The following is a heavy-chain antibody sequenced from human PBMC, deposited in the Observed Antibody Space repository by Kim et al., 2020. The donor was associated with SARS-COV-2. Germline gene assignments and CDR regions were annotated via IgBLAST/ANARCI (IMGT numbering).Heavy chain of an antibody. Sequence: SETLSLTCTVSGGSISSSSYYWGWIRQPPGKGLEWIGSIYYSGSTYYNPSLKSRVTISVDTSKNQFSLKLSSVTAADTAVYYCASPYYDYVWGSYRYTGTAFDIWGQGTMVTVSS. J-gene: IGHJ3*02. V-gene: IGHV4-39*01. D-gene: IGHD3-16*02. CDR1: GGSISSSSYY. CDR3: ASPYYDYVWGSYRYTGTAFDI. CDR2: IYYSGST.